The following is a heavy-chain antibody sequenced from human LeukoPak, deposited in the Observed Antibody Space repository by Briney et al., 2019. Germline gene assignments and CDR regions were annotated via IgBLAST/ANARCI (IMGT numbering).Heavy chain of an antibody. V-gene: IGHV3-48*03. CDR3: ARDRSMATRLWTPTDY. J-gene: IGHJ4*02. CDR2: ISSSGSTI. Sequence: GGSLRLSCAASGFTFSSYEMNWVRQAPGKGLEWVSYISSSGSTIYYADSVKGRFTISRDNAKNSLYLQMNSLRAKDTAVYYCARDRSMATRLWTPTDYWGQGTLVTVSS. D-gene: IGHD6-6*01. CDR1: GFTFSSYE.